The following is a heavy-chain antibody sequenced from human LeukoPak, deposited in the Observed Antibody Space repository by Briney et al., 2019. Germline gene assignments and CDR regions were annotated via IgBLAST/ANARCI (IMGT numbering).Heavy chain of an antibody. V-gene: IGHV3-21*01. CDR1: GFTFSTYA. CDR2: ISNSGSYI. CDR3: ASLEMATISGFDY. D-gene: IGHD5-24*01. J-gene: IGHJ4*02. Sequence: GGSLRLSCAASGFTFSTYAVNWVRQAPGKGLEWVSSISNSGSYIYYADSVRGRFTISRDNAENSLYLQMNSLRAEDTAVYYCASLEMATISGFDYWGQGTLVTVSS.